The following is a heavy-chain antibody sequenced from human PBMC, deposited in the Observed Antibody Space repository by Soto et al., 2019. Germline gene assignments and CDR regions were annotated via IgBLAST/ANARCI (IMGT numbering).Heavy chain of an antibody. J-gene: IGHJ4*02. V-gene: IGHV3-13*01. Sequence: EVQLVESGGGLVQPGGSLRLSCVASGFTFSSYDMHWVRQGTGKGLEWVSSIGTAGDTYYRGSVKGRFTITRDNGKNSLHLQMNSMRAEDTAVYYCARAWATSSAIDFWGQGNLVTVS. D-gene: IGHD6-6*01. CDR2: IGTAGDT. CDR3: ARAWATSSAIDF. CDR1: GFTFSSYD.